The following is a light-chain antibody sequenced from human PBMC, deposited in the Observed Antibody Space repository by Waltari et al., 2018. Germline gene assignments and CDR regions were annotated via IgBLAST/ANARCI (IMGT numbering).Light chain of an antibody. CDR2: GAS. CDR1: QSVDRW. J-gene: IGKJ1*01. V-gene: IGKV1-5*03. CDR3: QQCAASSWT. Sequence: DIQMTQSPSNLTASVGDRVTITCRASQSVDRWLTWFQQKPDKAPQLLIYGASGLASGVPSRFSGSGSGTEFTLTISSLQPEDAATYYCQQCAASSWTCGQGTKVEIK.